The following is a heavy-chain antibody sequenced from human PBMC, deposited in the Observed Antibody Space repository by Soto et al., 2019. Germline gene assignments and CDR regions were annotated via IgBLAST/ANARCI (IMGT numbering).Heavy chain of an antibody. V-gene: IGHV3-30*03. CDR3: ARDRVLLARVYYYFGMDV. D-gene: IGHD2-8*02. CDR1: EFTFSSYG. CDR2: ISYDGREK. Sequence: QVQLVESGGGVVQPGRSLRLSCAASEFTFSSYGMHWVRQAPGKGLEWVAYISYDGREKFSADSVKGRFTISRDTYKDMLHLKMSILRAEDTAVYYSARDRVLLARVYYYFGMDVCGQATTVTVSS. J-gene: IGHJ6*02.